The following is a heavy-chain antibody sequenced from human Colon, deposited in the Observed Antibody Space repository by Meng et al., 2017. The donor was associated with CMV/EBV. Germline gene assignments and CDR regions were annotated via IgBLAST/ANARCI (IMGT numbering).Heavy chain of an antibody. CDR3: AKDQSSRIDY. J-gene: IGHJ4*02. CDR1: GFVFPNTG. Sequence: GESLKISCAASGFVFPNTGMHWVRQAPGRGLEWVAFISKDGNNKFYGDSVKGRFTISRDNSKNTVSLQMDTLRPEDTAVYYCAKDQSSRIDYWGQGTLVTVSS. D-gene: IGHD6-6*01. CDR2: ISKDGNNK. V-gene: IGHV3-30*02.